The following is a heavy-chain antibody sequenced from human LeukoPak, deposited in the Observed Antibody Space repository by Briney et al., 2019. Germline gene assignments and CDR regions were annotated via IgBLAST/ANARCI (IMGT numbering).Heavy chain of an antibody. J-gene: IGHJ6*02. CDR1: GFTFRNFA. CDR3: AKDFWSGNYQSGGLDV. CDR2: ITNNADAT. Sequence: PGGSLRLSCAASGFTFRNFAMSWVRQAPGKGLEWVSHITNNADATYYADSVKGRFTVSRDNSNTILYLQLDSLRAEDAAAYYCAKDFWSGNYQSGGLDVWAQGSTVTVSS. V-gene: IGHV3-23*01. D-gene: IGHD3-3*01.